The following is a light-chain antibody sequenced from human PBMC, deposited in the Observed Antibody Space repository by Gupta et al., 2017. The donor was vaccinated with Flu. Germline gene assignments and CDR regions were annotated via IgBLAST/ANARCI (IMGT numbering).Light chain of an antibody. CDR1: QSVSTW. V-gene: IGKV1-5*03. CDR3: QQYNTSFQT. Sequence: DTQMPQFPSTLSASVGDRVTITCRASQSVSTWLAWYQQKPGKAPKLLIYQASTLKSGVPSRFSGSGSGTEFTLTISSLQPDDFATYYCQQYNTSFQTFGQGTKVEIK. J-gene: IGKJ1*01. CDR2: QAS.